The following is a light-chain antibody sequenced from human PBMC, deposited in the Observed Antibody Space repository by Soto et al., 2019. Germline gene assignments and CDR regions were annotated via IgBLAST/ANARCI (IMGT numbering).Light chain of an antibody. CDR2: STS. CDR3: LQHYIYPLT. J-gene: IGKJ4*01. CDR1: QGIRND. Sequence: DIQLTQSPSSLSASVGDRVTITCRASQGIRNDLGWYQQKPGRAPKRLIYSTSTLESGVPSRFSGSGSGLEFTLTISSLQPEDFATYYCLQHYIYPLTFGGGTNVEIK. V-gene: IGKV1-17*01.